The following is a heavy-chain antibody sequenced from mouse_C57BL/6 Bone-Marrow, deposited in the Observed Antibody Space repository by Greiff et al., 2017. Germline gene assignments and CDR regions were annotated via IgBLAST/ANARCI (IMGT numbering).Heavy chain of an antibody. CDR2: IDPSDSYT. Sequence: VQLKQPGAELVMPGASVKLSCKASGYTFTSYWMHWVKQRPGQGLEWIGEIDPSDSYTNYNQKFKGKSTLTVDKSSSTAYMQLSSLTSEDSAVYYCARENYYYGSAWFAYWGQGTLVTVSA. D-gene: IGHD1-1*01. J-gene: IGHJ3*01. CDR1: GYTFTSYW. V-gene: IGHV1-69*01. CDR3: ARENYYYGSAWFAY.